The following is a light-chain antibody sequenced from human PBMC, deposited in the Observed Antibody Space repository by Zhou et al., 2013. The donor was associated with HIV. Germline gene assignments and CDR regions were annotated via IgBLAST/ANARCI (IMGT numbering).Light chain of an antibody. Sequence: EIVLTQSPATLSLSPGERATLSCRASQSVSSNLAWYQQKPGQAPRLLIYGASTRATGIPARFSGSGSGTDFTLTINRLEPEDSAVYLCHQFTDSPVSFGQGTRLEI. CDR2: GAS. CDR3: HQFTDSPVS. J-gene: IGKJ5*01. V-gene: IGKV3D-11*03. CDR1: QSVSSN.